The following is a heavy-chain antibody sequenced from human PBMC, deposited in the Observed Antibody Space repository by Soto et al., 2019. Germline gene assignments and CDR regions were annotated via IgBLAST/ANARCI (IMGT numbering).Heavy chain of an antibody. CDR1: GFTFSSYA. CDR2: ISGSGGST. J-gene: IGHJ6*02. D-gene: IGHD5-12*01. CDR3: AKDQGRDSGYYYDYYYGMDV. Sequence: GGSLRLSCAAPGFTFSSYAMSWVRQAPGKGLEWVSAISGSGGSTYYADSVKGRFTISRDNSKNTLYLQMNSLRAEDTAVYYCAKDQGRDSGYYYDYYYGMDVCGQGTTVTVSS. V-gene: IGHV3-23*01.